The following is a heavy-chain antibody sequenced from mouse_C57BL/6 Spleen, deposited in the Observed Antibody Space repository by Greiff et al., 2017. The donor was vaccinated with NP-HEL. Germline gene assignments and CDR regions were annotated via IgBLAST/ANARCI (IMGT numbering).Heavy chain of an antibody. Sequence: EVQLQQSGPELVKPGASVKIPCKASGYTFTDYNMDWVKQSHGKSLEWIGDINPNNGGTIYNQKFKGKATLTVDKSSSTAYMELRSLTSEDTAVYDGARGGYYRGFAYWGQGTLVTVSA. V-gene: IGHV1-18*01. J-gene: IGHJ3*01. CDR2: INPNNGGT. D-gene: IGHD2-14*01. CDR1: GYTFTDYN. CDR3: ARGGYYRGFAY.